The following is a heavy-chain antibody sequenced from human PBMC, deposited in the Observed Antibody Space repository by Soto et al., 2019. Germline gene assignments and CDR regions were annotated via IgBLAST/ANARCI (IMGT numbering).Heavy chain of an antibody. CDR2: MSGRRGDA. J-gene: IGHJ6*02. CDR1: GYPFNKIA. D-gene: IGHD2-8*01. Sequence: QVQLVQAGGEVKKPGASVRVSCQASGYPFNKIAIHWVRQSPGHGLEWLGRMSGRRGDANCAPTVRDRITMANDPSNNTAYIELRSLRSDDTAVYYCAREGVLGTEKNPYGLDVWGQGTTVTV. V-gene: IGHV1-18*01. CDR3: AREGVLGTEKNPYGLDV.